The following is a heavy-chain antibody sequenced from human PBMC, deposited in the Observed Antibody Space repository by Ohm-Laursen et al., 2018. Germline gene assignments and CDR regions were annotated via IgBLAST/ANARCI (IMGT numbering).Heavy chain of an antibody. V-gene: IGHV3-15*01. CDR1: GFTFNNAW. Sequence: GSLRLSCAASGFTFNNAWMNWVRQAPGKGLEWVGRIKSKTDGGTTDYAAPVKGRFTISRDDSINTLYLQMNSLKTEDTAVYYCTTELRWELPLSYWGQGTLVTVSS. J-gene: IGHJ4*02. CDR2: IKSKTDGGTT. CDR3: TTELRWELPLSY. D-gene: IGHD1-26*01.